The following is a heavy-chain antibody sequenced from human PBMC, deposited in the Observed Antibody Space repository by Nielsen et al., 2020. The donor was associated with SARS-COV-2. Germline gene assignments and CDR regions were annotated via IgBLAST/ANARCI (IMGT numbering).Heavy chain of an antibody. Sequence: SETLSLTCSVSGCSISSAGYSWRWIRHPPGKGLEWIGYIYHSGRTYYNPSLKSRVTISVDRSKNQFSLKLSSVTAADTAVYYCARGGRITFGGADDAFDIWGQGTMVTVSS. J-gene: IGHJ3*02. CDR2: IYHSGRT. D-gene: IGHD3-16*01. CDR1: GCSISSAGYS. CDR3: ARGGRITFGGADDAFDI. V-gene: IGHV4-30-2*01.